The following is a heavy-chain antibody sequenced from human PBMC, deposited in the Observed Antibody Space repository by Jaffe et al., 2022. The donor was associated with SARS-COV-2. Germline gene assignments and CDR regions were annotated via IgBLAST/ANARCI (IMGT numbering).Heavy chain of an antibody. CDR1: GYTFTSYY. J-gene: IGHJ3*02. D-gene: IGHD3-3*01. CDR2: INPSGGST. Sequence: QVQLVQSGAEVKKPGASVKVSCKASGYTFTSYYMHWVRQAPGQGLEWMGIINPSGGSTSYAQKFQGRVTMTRDTSTSTVYMELSSLRSEDTAVYYCARGDPCMLNDYDFWSGYYTGAFDIWGQGTMVTVSS. CDR3: ARGDPCMLNDYDFWSGYYTGAFDI. V-gene: IGHV1-46*01.